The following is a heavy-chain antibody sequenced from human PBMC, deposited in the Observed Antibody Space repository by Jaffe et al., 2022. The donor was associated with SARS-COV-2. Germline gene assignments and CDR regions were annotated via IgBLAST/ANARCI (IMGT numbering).Heavy chain of an antibody. J-gene: IGHJ3*02. Sequence: QVQLVESGGGVVQPGRSLRLSCAASGFTFSSYAMHWVRQAPGKGLEWVAVISYDGSNKYYADSVKGRFTISRDNSKNTLYLQMNSLRAEDTAVYYCARDRDDIAVALGAFDIWGQGTMVTVSS. D-gene: IGHD6-19*01. V-gene: IGHV3-30-3*01. CDR2: ISYDGSNK. CDR3: ARDRDDIAVALGAFDI. CDR1: GFTFSSYA.